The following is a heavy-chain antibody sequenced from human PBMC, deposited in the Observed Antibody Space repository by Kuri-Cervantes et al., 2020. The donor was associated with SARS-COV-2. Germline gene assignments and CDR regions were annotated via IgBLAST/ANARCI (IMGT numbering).Heavy chain of an antibody. V-gene: IGHV3-33*01. J-gene: IGHJ6*02. Sequence: GGSLRLSCAASGFTFSSYGMHWVRQAPGKGLEWVAVIWYDGSNKYYADSVKGRFTISRDNSKNTLYQQMNSLRAEDTAVYYCARCSGITGTDFYYYYGMDVWGQGTTVTVSS. CDR1: GFTFSSYG. CDR2: IWYDGSNK. D-gene: IGHD1-7*01. CDR3: ARCSGITGTDFYYYYGMDV.